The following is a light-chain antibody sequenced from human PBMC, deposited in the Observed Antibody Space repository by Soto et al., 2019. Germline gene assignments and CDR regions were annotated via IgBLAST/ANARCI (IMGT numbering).Light chain of an antibody. J-gene: IGKJ1*01. CDR1: QSVSSY. CDR2: DAS. CDR3: QQRRYWPVT. V-gene: IGKV3-11*01. Sequence: EIVLTPSPALLSISPGEKDNLSCRASQSVSSYFAWYQQKPGQAPRLLIYDASNRATGVPARFSGSGSGTDFTLTISSLEPEDFAVYYCQQRRYWPVTFGQGTKVDIK.